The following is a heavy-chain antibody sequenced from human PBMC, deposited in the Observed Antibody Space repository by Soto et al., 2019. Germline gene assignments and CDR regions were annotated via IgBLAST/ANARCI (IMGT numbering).Heavy chain of an antibody. CDR2: TYYRSKWYN. CDR1: GDSVSSSSVT. V-gene: IGHV6-1*01. CDR3: VRLIGNSWLDF. Sequence: QVQLQQSEPGLVKPSQTLSLTCAISGDSVSSSSVTWNWIRQSPSRGLEWLGRTYYRSKWYNDYAESVKSRITITPDTSKNQFSLHLNSVTPEDTAVYYCVRLIGNSWLDFWSQGTLVTVSS. D-gene: IGHD1-26*01. J-gene: IGHJ5*01.